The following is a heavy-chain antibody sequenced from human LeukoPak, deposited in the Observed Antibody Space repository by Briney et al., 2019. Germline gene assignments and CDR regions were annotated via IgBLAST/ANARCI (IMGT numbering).Heavy chain of an antibody. CDR3: ARETYSGSYSYYFDY. CDR1: GYTFTDYG. J-gene: IGHJ4*02. Sequence: ASVKVSCKASGYTFTDYGISWVRQAPGQGLEWTGGIIPIFGTANYAQKFQGRVTITADKSTSTAYMELSSLRSEDTAVYYCARETYSGSYSYYFDYWGQGTLVTVSS. V-gene: IGHV1-69*06. D-gene: IGHD1-26*01. CDR2: IIPIFGTA.